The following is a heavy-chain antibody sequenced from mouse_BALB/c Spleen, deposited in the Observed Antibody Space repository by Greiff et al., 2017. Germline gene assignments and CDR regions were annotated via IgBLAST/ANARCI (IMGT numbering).Heavy chain of an antibody. V-gene: IGHV1-4*02. CDR1: GYTFTSYT. Sequence: VQLQQSAAELARPGASVKMSCKASGYTFTSYTMHWVKQRPGQGLEWIGYINPSSGYTEYNQKFKDKTTLTADKSSSTAYMQLSSLTSEDSAVYYWAREERSSGYNYAMDYWGQGTSVTVAS. J-gene: IGHJ4*01. CDR3: AREERSSGYNYAMDY. CDR2: INPSSGYT. D-gene: IGHD3-1*01.